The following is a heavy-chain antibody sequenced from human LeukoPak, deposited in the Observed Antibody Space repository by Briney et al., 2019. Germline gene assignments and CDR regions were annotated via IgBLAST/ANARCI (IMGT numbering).Heavy chain of an antibody. CDR2: INPNNGAT. Sequence: ASVKVSCKASGYTFTGHDVHWVRQAPGQGLEWMAWINPNNGATDYAQKFQRRVTVTRDTSISTLYMELRSLTSDDTAVYYCARKSLWTCDFWGQGTLVSVSS. V-gene: IGHV1-2*02. CDR1: GYTFTGHD. CDR3: ARKSLWTCDF. J-gene: IGHJ4*02. D-gene: IGHD3/OR15-3a*01.